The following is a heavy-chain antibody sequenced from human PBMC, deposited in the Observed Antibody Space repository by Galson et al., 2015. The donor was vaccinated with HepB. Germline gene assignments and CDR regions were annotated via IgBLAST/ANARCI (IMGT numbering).Heavy chain of an antibody. CDR3: TTESQWLALGDYYYGMDV. J-gene: IGHJ6*02. D-gene: IGHD6-19*01. V-gene: IGHV3-15*07. CDR1: GFAFSNAW. CDR2: IKSKTDGGTT. Sequence: SLRLSCAASGFAFSNAWMNWVRQAPGKGLEWVGRIKSKTDGGTTDYAAPVKGRFTISRDDSKNTLYLQMNSLKTEDTAVYYCTTESQWLALGDYYYGMDVWGQGTTVTVSS.